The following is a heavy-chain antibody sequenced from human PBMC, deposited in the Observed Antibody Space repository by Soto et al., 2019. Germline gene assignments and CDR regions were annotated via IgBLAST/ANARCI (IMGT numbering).Heavy chain of an antibody. CDR3: ASLYCSGGSCGYYYGMDV. V-gene: IGHV1-69*13. CDR2: IIPIFGTA. D-gene: IGHD2-15*01. J-gene: IGHJ6*02. CDR1: GGTFSSYA. Sequence: ASVKVSCKASGGTFSSYAISWVRQAPGQGLEWMGGIIPIFGTANYAQKFQGRVTITADESTSTAYMELSSLRSEDTAVYYCASLYCSGGSCGYYYGMDVWGQGTTVTSP.